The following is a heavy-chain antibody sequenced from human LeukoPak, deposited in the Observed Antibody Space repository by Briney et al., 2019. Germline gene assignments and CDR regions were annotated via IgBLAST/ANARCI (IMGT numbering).Heavy chain of an antibody. V-gene: IGHV3-23*01. CDR1: GPTFSSDV. CDR2: VSGSGGSK. D-gene: IGHD2-8*01. J-gene: IGHJ5*02. Sequence: PGGPLRLSCAAPGPTFSSDVMSWVRPAPGQGLEWVSAVSGSGGSKSYADSVKGRFTISRDNSKDTLYLQMNSLRAEDTSVYYSAKDHCSNGVCSGLDPWGQGTLVTVSS. CDR3: AKDHCSNGVCSGLDP.